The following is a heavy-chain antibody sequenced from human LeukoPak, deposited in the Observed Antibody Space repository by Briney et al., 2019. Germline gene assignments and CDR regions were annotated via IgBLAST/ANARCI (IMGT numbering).Heavy chain of an antibody. CDR1: GFTFSRNN. CDR3: ARVPTYYYDSKNYYYFDY. D-gene: IGHD3-22*01. CDR2: ISTSSSYI. V-gene: IGHV3-21*01. Sequence: GGSLRLSCAVSGFTFSRNNMNWVRQTPGRGLEWVASISTSSSYIYYADSVKGRFTISRDNAKNSLYLQMNSLRAEDTAVYYCARVPTYYYDSKNYYYFDYWGLGTLVTVSS. J-gene: IGHJ4*02.